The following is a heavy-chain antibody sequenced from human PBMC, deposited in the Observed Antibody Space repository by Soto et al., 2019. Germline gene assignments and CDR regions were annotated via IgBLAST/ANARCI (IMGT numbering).Heavy chain of an antibody. CDR2: ILYLGSS. Sequence: SETLSLTCTVSGDSIISSDFYWGWVRQPPGKGLEWIGSILYLGSSYYNPSLKSRVTMSVDTSKNQFSLRLRSVTAADTALYFCARHSLALRKNNWFDPWGQGIMVTVSS. D-gene: IGHD3-3*02. J-gene: IGHJ5*02. CDR3: ARHSLALRKNNWFDP. CDR1: GDSIISSDFY. V-gene: IGHV4-39*01.